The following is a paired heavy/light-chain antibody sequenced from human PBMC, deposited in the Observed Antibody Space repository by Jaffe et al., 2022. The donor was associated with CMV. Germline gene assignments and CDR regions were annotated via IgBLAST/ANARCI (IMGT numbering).Heavy chain of an antibody. D-gene: IGHD3-10*01. CDR3: VRIPDYYQMYYFDH. V-gene: IGHV2-5*02. CDR2: IYWDDDK. CDR1: GFSLITSGVG. Sequence: QITLKESGPTLAEPTQTLTLTCTFSGFSLITSGVGVGWIRQPPGKALEWLAFIYWDDDKRYSPSLKSRLTITKYTSRNQVVLTLTNMDPVDTATYYCVRIPDYYQMYYFDHWGQGTLVAVSS. J-gene: IGHJ4*02.
Light chain of an antibody. V-gene: IGLV3-19*01. CDR1: SLRNYY. Sequence: SSELTQDPFVSVALGQTVRITCQGDSLRNYYASWYQQKPGQAPVLVIFLKNNRPSGIPDRFSGSSSGNTASLTITGAQAEDEADYYCNSRDNSGNQVLGTGTKVTVL. CDR3: NSRDNSGNQV. J-gene: IGLJ1*01. CDR2: LKN.